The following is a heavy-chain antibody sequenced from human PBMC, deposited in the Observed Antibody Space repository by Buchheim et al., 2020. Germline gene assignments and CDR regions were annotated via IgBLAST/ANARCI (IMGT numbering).Heavy chain of an antibody. Sequence: QVQLQESGPGLVKPSGTLSLTCAVSGGSISSAYWWNWVRQPPGKGLEWLGEIYHSGSTNYNPSLKSRVTISVDTSKSQLSLRLTSVTAADTAVYYCAKVTSGSPSLDCWGQGTL. J-gene: IGHJ4*02. V-gene: IGHV4-4*02. CDR2: IYHSGST. D-gene: IGHD3-10*01. CDR1: GGSISSAYW. CDR3: AKVTSGSPSLDC.